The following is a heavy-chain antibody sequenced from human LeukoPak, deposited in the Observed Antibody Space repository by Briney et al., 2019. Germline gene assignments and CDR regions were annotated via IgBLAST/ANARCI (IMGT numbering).Heavy chain of an antibody. CDR2: ITSKAYGGTR. V-gene: IGHV3-49*04. CDR1: GFTFGDYA. J-gene: IGHJ4*02. D-gene: IGHD2-21*01. Sequence: GGSLRLSCTASGFTFGDYAMSWVRQAPGKGLEWVGFITSKAYGGTREYAASVKGRFTISRDDSISIAYLQMNSLKTEDTAVYYCTRAGGFCGGDCYDNWGQGTPVTVSS. CDR3: TRAGGFCGGDCYDN.